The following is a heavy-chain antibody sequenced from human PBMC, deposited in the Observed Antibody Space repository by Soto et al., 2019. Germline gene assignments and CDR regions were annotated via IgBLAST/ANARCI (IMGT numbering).Heavy chain of an antibody. CDR2: MSGSGGRS. J-gene: IGHJ4*02. CDR1: GFTFSNYA. CDR3: AKAYFVWSSEQPYYFDY. Sequence: EVQLLDSGGGLVQPGGSLRLSCVASGFTFSNYAMTWVRQGPGKGLEWVSGMSGSGGRSYYADSVKGRFTISRDNSKSTLYLQMNSLRAEDTAVYYCAKAYFVWSSEQPYYFDYWGQGTLVTVSS. V-gene: IGHV3-23*01. D-gene: IGHD3-16*01.